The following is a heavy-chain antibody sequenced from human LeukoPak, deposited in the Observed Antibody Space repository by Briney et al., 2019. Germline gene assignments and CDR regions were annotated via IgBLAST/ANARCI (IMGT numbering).Heavy chain of an antibody. D-gene: IGHD3-3*02. CDR1: GFTLSSYW. V-gene: IGHV3-74*01. CDR2: INSDGSST. CDR3: ATAKLDYFDY. Sequence: GGSLRLSCAASGFTLSSYWMHWVRQAPGKGLVWVSRINSDGSSTSYAGSVRGRFTISRDNAKNTLYLQMNSLRAEDTAVYYCATAKLDYFDYWGQGTLVTVSS. J-gene: IGHJ4*02.